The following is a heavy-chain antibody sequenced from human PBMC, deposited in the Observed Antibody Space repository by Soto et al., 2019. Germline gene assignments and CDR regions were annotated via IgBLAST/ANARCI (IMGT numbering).Heavy chain of an antibody. J-gene: IGHJ4*02. CDR3: AADYPLYDSSGYYHFDY. Sequence: QMPLVQSGPEVKKPGTSVKVSCKASGFTFTSSAVQWVRQARGQRLEWIGWIVVGSGNTNYAQKFQERVTITRDMSTSTAYMELSSLRSEDTAVYYCAADYPLYDSSGYYHFDYWGQGTLVTVSS. CDR2: IVVGSGNT. V-gene: IGHV1-58*01. CDR1: GFTFTSSA. D-gene: IGHD3-22*01.